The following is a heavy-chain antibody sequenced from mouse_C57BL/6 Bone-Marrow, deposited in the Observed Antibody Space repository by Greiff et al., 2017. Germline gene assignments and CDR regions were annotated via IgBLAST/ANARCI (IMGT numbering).Heavy chain of an antibody. CDR3: ARWGLRSVATGFAY. CDR1: GYTFTSYW. D-gene: IGHD1-1*01. CDR2: INPSNGGT. Sequence: VQLQESGTELVKPGASVKLSCKASGYTFTSYWMHWVKQRPGQGLEWIGNINPSNGGTNYNEKFKSKATLTVDKSSSTAYMQLSSLTSEDSAVYYCARWGLRSVATGFAYWGQGTLVTVSA. V-gene: IGHV1-53*01. J-gene: IGHJ3*01.